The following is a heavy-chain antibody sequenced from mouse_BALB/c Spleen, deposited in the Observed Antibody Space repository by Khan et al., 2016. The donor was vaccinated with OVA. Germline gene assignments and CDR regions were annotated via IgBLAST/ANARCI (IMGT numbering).Heavy chain of an antibody. CDR3: ARSYDGAWFAY. V-gene: IGHV1-77*01. J-gene: IGHJ3*01. Sequence: QVQLQQPGPELVKPGASVKMSCKISGYTFTDYVITWVKQRTGQGLEWIGEIYPGSGTTYYTEKFKGKATLTADKSSNTVNMQLSSLTSEDSAVYFCARSYDGAWFAYWGQGTLVTVSA. D-gene: IGHD1-1*01. CDR2: IYPGSGTT. CDR1: GYTFTDYV.